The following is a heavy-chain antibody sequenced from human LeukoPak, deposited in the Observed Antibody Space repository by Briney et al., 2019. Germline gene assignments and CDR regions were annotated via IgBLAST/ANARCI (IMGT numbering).Heavy chain of an antibody. CDR2: ISADNGNT. CDR3: ARDTRGYSYAIDY. J-gene: IGHJ4*02. Sequence: ASVKVSCKGSGYTLSNHAFSWVRQAPGQGLEWMGWISADNGNTNHAQKFQGRVTMTRDTSTSTVYMELSSLRSEDTAVYYCARDTRGYSYAIDYWGQGTLVTVSS. V-gene: IGHV1-18*04. D-gene: IGHD5-18*01. CDR1: GYTLSNHA.